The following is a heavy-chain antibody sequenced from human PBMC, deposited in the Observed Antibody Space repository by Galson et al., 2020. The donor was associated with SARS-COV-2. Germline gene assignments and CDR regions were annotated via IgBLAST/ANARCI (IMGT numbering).Heavy chain of an antibody. CDR2: VHYGGTT. Sequence: SETLSLTCALSGGSIDTSGYYWGWIRQSPGGGLEWIGTVHYGGTTYYNPSLRSRVVISVDLSKNQFSLKLTSVTVADTAVYFCARRPMSARSQPLRYFDYWGQGSRVTVSS. CDR3: ARRPMSARSQPLRYFDY. CDR1: GGSIDTSGYY. V-gene: IGHV4-39*01. J-gene: IGHJ4*02. D-gene: IGHD6-6*01.